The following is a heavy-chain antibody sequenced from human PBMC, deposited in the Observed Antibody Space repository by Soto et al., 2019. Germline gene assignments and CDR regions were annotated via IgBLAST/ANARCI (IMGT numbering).Heavy chain of an antibody. CDR2: ITSSSSTI. J-gene: IGHJ4*02. CDR1: GFTFSSYS. V-gene: IGHV3-48*02. CDR3: AREARSGWYLDW. Sequence: EVQLVESGGGSVQPGGSLRLSCATSGFTFSSYSMNWVRQAPGKGLEWISYITSSSSTIYYADSVKGRFTVSRDNAKNSLYLRMNSLRDEDTAVYYCAREARSGWYLDWWGQGTLVTVSS. D-gene: IGHD6-19*01.